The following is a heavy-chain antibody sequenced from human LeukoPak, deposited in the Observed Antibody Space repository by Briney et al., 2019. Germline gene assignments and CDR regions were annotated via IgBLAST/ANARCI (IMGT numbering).Heavy chain of an antibody. J-gene: IGHJ4*02. D-gene: IGHD1-26*01. Sequence: GRSLRLSCAASGFTFSSYGMHWVRQAPGKGLEWVAVISYDGSNKYYADSVKGRFTISRDNSKNTLYLQMNSLRAEDTAVYYCAREWELGAPPFDYWGQGPLVTVSS. CDR1: GFTFSSYG. CDR2: ISYDGSNK. V-gene: IGHV3-30*03. CDR3: AREWELGAPPFDY.